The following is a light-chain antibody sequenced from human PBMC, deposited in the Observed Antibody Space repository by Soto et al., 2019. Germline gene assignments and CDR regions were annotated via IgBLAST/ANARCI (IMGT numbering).Light chain of an antibody. Sequence: IVLTQSPATLSLSPGERATLSCRASQSGSSSLAWYKQKPGQTPRLLVYDASDRATGIPARFSGSGSGTYFTLTISSLGPEDFEVYYCQQRNCGPRTFGQGTKLEFK. CDR2: DAS. J-gene: IGKJ2*01. CDR3: QQRNCGPRT. V-gene: IGKV3-11*01. CDR1: QSGSSS.